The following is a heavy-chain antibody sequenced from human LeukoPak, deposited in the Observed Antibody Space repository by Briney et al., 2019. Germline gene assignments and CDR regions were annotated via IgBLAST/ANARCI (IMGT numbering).Heavy chain of an antibody. J-gene: IGHJ4*02. Sequence: GASVKVSCKASGYTFTSYGISWVRQAPGQGLEWMGWISAYSGNTNYAQKLQGRVTMTTDTSTSTAYMELRSLRSDDTAVYYCARDRSEGYDSSGYPFDYWGQGTLVTVSS. CDR2: ISAYSGNT. CDR3: ARDRSEGYDSSGYPFDY. CDR1: GYTFTSYG. V-gene: IGHV1-18*01. D-gene: IGHD3-22*01.